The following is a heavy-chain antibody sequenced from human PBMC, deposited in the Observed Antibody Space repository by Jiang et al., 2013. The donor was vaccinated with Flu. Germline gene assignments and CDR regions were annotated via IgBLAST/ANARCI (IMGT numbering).Heavy chain of an antibody. J-gene: IGHJ6*02. V-gene: IGHV1-18*04. D-gene: IGHD6-13*01. CDR2: ISAYNGNT. CDR1: GYTFTGYY. CDR3: ARIFPGYSSSWYFYYYYGMDV. Sequence: CKASGYTFTGYYMHWVRQAPGQGLEWMGWISAYNGNTNYAQKLRGRVTMTTDTSTSTAYMELRSLRSDDTAVYYCARIFPGYSSSWYFYYYYGMDVWGQGTTVTVSS.